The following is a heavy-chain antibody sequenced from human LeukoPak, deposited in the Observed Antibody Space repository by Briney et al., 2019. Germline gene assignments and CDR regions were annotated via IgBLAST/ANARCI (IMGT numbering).Heavy chain of an antibody. CDR2: ILVNGDT. CDR1: GFAFSNFD. Sequence: QSGGSLRLSCAASGFAFSNFDMHWVRQSTGGRLEWVAHILVNGDTQYAGSVKGRFTISRENAKSSVYLQMNSLRDGDTAVYHCIRDRFGERTFEIWGQGTMVIVSS. CDR3: IRDRFGERTFEI. V-gene: IGHV3-13*01. D-gene: IGHD3-10*01. J-gene: IGHJ3*02.